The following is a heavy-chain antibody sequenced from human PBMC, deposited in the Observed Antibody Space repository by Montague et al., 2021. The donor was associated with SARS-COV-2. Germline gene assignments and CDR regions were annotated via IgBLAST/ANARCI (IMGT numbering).Heavy chain of an antibody. CDR3: SRAVSVRSAVNWFDP. CDR1: GASMSDHY. CDR2: IYYSGGI. V-gene: IGHV4-59*11. D-gene: IGHD3-10*01. Sequence: SETLSLTCTVSGASMSDHYWAWIRQPPATGLEWLAYIYYSGGINSNASLKSRVFISVDTSANQFSLNLISVTAADTAVYYCSRAVSVRSAVNWFDPWGQGTTVTVSS. J-gene: IGHJ5*02.